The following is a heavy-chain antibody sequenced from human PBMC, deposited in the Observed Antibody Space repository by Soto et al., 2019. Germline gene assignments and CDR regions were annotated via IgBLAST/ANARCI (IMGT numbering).Heavy chain of an antibody. Sequence: SETLSLTCTVSGGSISSYYWSWIRQPPGKGLEWIGYIYYSGSTYYNPSLKSRVTISVDTSKNQFSLKLSSVTAADTAVYYCARDRRDYGGPYYYYGMDVWGQGTTVTVSS. CDR3: ARDRRDYGGPYYYYGMDV. V-gene: IGHV4-59*12. CDR1: GGSISSYY. J-gene: IGHJ6*02. D-gene: IGHD4-17*01. CDR2: IYYSGST.